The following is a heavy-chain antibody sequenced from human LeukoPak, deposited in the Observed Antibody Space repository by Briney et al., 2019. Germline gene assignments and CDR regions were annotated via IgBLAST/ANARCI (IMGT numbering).Heavy chain of an antibody. D-gene: IGHD3-16*02. J-gene: IGHJ5*02. V-gene: IGHV4-59*01. CDR2: NDSGNT. CDR3: AKGFSSYSCFAP. Sequence: SETCPSPALSLVGPSVITSGVGSGSPPGRDWSGLGINDSGNTKYNPSLESRVTISMDTSKNQFSLNLYPVTAADTAVYYCAKGFSSYSCFAPWGPGILVTVSS. CDR1: VGPSVITS.